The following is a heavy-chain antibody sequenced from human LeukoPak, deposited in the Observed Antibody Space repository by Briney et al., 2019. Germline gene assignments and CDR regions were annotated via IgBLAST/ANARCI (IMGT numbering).Heavy chain of an antibody. CDR2: IYYSGST. D-gene: IGHD1-26*01. CDR1: GDSISGSSYY. V-gene: IGHV4-61*01. CDR3: ARLNSGSYLNLDY. Sequence: PSETLSLTCTVSGDSISGSSYYWSWIRQPPGKGLEWIGYIYYSGSTNYNPSLKSRVTISVDTSKNQFSLKLSSVTAADTAVYYCARLNSGSYLNLDYWGQGTLVTVSS. J-gene: IGHJ4*02.